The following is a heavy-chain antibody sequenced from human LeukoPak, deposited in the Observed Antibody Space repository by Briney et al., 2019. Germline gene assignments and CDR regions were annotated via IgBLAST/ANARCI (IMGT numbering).Heavy chain of an antibody. D-gene: IGHD3-22*01. CDR3: ARWYYDSSGYRYFDY. CDR1: GGSISSYY. V-gene: IGHV4-59*08. Sequence: SETLSLTCTVSGGSISSYYWSWIRQPPGKGLEWIGYIYYSGSTNYNPSLKSRVTISVDTSKNQFSLKLSSVTAADTAVYYCARWYYDSSGYRYFDYWGQGTLVTVSS. CDR2: IYYSGST. J-gene: IGHJ4*02.